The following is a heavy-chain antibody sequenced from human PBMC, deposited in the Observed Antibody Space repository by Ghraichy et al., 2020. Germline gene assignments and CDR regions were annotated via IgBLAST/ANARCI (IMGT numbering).Heavy chain of an antibody. V-gene: IGHV6-1*01. J-gene: IGHJ3*02. Sequence: SQTLSLTCAISGDSVSSNRAAWNWIRQSPSRGLEWLGRTYYRSKWYNDYAVSVKSRIKINPDTSKNQFSLQLNSVTPEDTAVYYCARSGRFGELGNDGFDIWGQGTMVTVSS. D-gene: IGHD3-10*01. CDR2: TYYRSKWYN. CDR1: GDSVSSNRAA. CDR3: ARSGRFGELGNDGFDI.